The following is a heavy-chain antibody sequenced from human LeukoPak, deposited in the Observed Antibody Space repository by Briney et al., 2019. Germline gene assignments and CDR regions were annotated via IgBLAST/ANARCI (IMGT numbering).Heavy chain of an antibody. J-gene: IGHJ4*02. CDR1: GFTVSSNY. CDR2: IYSGGST. D-gene: IGHD6-19*01. V-gene: IGHV3-53*01. CDR3: AKIHLKYSSGWYYFDY. Sequence: PGGSLRLSCAASGFTVSSNYMSWVRQAPGKGLEWVSVIYSGGSTYYADSVKGRFTISRDNSKNTLYPQMNSLRAEDTAVYYCAKIHLKYSSGWYYFDYWGQGTLVTVSS.